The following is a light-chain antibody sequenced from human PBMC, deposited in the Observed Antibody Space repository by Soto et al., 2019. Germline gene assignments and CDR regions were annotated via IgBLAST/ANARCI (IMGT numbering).Light chain of an antibody. CDR2: AAS. V-gene: IGKV1-39*01. CDR3: QQSYSTPPFT. CDR1: QSISSY. Sequence: DIQMTQSPSSLSASVGDRVTITCRASQSISSYLNWYQQKPGKAPKLLIYAASTLQGGVPSTFSGSGSGSYFTLTISSLQPEDFATYYCQQSYSTPPFTFGPGTKVDI. J-gene: IGKJ3*01.